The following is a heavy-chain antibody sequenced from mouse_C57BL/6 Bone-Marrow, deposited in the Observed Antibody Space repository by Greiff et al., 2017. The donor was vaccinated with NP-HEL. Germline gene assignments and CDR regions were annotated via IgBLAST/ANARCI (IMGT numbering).Heavy chain of an antibody. CDR3: ARHRDYDYAYAMDY. V-gene: IGHV5-9*01. CDR2: ISGGGGNT. Sequence: EVKVEESGGGLVKPGGSLKLSCAASGFTFSSYTMSWVRQTPEKRLEWVATISGGGGNTYYPDSVKGRFTISRDNAKNTLYLQMSSLRSEDTALYYCARHRDYDYAYAMDYWGQGTSVTVSS. CDR1: GFTFSSYT. J-gene: IGHJ4*01. D-gene: IGHD2-4*01.